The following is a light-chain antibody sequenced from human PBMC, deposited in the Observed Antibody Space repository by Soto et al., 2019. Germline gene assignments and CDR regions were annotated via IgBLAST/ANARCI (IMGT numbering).Light chain of an antibody. CDR2: TNS. Sequence: QSVLTQPPSASGTPGQRVTFSCSGTSSNIGSKTVNWYQQLPGTAPKLLIYTNSQRPSGVPDRFSGSKSGTSASLAISGLQSEDEADYYCAAWDDSLKGWVFGGGTQLTVL. J-gene: IGLJ3*02. CDR1: SSNIGSKT. CDR3: AAWDDSLKGWV. V-gene: IGLV1-44*01.